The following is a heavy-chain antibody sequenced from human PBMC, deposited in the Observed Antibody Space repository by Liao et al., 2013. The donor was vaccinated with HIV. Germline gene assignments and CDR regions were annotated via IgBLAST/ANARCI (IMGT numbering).Heavy chain of an antibody. Sequence: QVPLQQWGAGLLKPSETLSLTCAVYGGSFNGYYWNWIRQPAGKGLEWIGRVYSSGTTYYNPSLKSRVIFLPDTSKNQFSLKLSSVTAADTAVYYCARGEWITFGGVIGDYYMDVWGKGTTVTVSS. CDR2: VYSSGTT. J-gene: IGHJ6*03. CDR3: ARGEWITFGGVIGDYYMDV. CDR1: GGSFNGYY. V-gene: IGHV4-59*10. D-gene: IGHD3-16*02.